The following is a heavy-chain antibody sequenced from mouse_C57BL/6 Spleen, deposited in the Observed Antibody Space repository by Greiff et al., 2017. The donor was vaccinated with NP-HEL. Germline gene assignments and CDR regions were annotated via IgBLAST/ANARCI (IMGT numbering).Heavy chain of an antibody. CDR2: ISSGSSTI. CDR3: ARGSRGYYAMDY. D-gene: IGHD1-1*01. CDR1: GFTFSDYG. V-gene: IGHV5-17*01. J-gene: IGHJ4*01. Sequence: EVHLVESGGGLVKPGGSLKLSCAASGFTFSDYGMHWVRQAPEKGLEWVAYISSGSSTIYYADTVKGRFTISRDNAKNTLFLQMTSLRSEDTAMYYCARGSRGYYAMDYWGQGTSVTVSS.